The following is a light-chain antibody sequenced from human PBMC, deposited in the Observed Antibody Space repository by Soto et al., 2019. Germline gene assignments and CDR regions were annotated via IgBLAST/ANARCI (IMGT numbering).Light chain of an antibody. CDR1: QSVSSSY. V-gene: IGKV3-20*01. Sequence: EIVLTQSPGTLSLSPGERATLSCRASQSVSSSYLAWYQQKPGQAPRLLIYGASSRATGIPDRFSGSGSGKDFPLTISGLDFYDFAVSSCHQYGFVCTSGQGTKL. J-gene: IGKJ2*02. CDR3: HQYGFVCT. CDR2: GAS.